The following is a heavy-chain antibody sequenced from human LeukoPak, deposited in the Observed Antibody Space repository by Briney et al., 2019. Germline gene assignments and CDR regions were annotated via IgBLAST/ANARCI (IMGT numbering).Heavy chain of an antibody. J-gene: IGHJ4*02. CDR3: AKDSGLRFLEWLVDY. CDR2: IRYDGSNK. CDR1: GFTFSSYG. Sequence: GGSLRLSCAASGFTFSSYGMHWVRQAPGKGLEWVAFIRYDGSNKYYADSVKGRFTISRDNSKNTLYLQMNSLRAEDTAVYYCAKDSGLRFLEWLVDYWGQGTLVTVSS. D-gene: IGHD3-3*01. V-gene: IGHV3-30*02.